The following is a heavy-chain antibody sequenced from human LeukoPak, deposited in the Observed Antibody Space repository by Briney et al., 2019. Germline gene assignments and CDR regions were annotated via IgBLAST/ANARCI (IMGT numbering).Heavy chain of an antibody. V-gene: IGHV3-23*01. D-gene: IGHD3-22*01. CDR2: ISGSGGST. CDR3: AKDQPTTSGYKYGYFDY. Sequence: GGSLRLSCAASGFTFSSYWMHWVRQAPGKGLEWVSAISGSGGSTYYADSVKGRFTISRDNSKNTLYLQMNSLRAEDTAVYYCAKDQPTTSGYKYGYFDYWGQGTLVTVSS. CDR1: GFTFSSYW. J-gene: IGHJ4*02.